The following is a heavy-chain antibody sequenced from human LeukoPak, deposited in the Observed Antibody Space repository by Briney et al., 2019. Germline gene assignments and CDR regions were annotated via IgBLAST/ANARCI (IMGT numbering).Heavy chain of an antibody. V-gene: IGHV3-30*02. CDR2: IRFDGTIK. CDR3: AKDRRPRDGYNGLFDY. J-gene: IGHJ4*02. CDR1: GFTFNNYG. D-gene: IGHD5-24*01. Sequence: GSLRLSCAASGFTFNNYGMHWVRQAPGKGLEWVAFIRFDGTIKYDADSVKGRFSISRDNSKNTVSLQMSSLRPEDTALYYCAKDRRPRDGYNGLFDYWGQGTLVTVSS.